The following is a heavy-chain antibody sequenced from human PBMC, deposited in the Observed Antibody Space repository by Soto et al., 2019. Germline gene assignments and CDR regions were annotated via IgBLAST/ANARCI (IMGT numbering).Heavy chain of an antibody. J-gene: IGHJ6*03. CDR1: GFTFSDYY. CDR3: ARDRETWSGYYNYYYYYMDV. D-gene: IGHD3-3*01. CDR2: ISSSGSTI. Sequence: GGSLRLSCAASGFTFSDYYMSWIRQAPGKGLEWVSYISSSGSTIYYADSVKGRFTISRDNAKNSLYLQMNSLRAEDTAVYYCARDRETWSGYYNYYYYYMDVWGKGTTVTVSS. V-gene: IGHV3-11*01.